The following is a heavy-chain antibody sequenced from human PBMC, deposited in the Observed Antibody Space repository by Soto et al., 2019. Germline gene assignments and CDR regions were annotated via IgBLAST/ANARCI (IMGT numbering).Heavy chain of an antibody. V-gene: IGHV3-30-3*01. CDR2: ISYDGSNK. J-gene: IGHJ4*02. CDR3: ARDPVAYCGGDCRTFDY. Sequence: QVQLVESGGGVVQPGRSLRLSCAASGFTFSSYAMHWVRQAPGKGLEWVAVISYDGSNKYYADSVKGRFTISRDNSKNTLYLQMNSLRAEDTGGYYCARDPVAYCGGDCRTFDYWGQGTLVTVSS. CDR1: GFTFSSYA. D-gene: IGHD2-21*02.